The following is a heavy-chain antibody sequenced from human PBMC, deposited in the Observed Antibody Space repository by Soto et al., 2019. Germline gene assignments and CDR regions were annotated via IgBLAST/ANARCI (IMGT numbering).Heavy chain of an antibody. D-gene: IGHD2-15*01. J-gene: IGHJ4*02. Sequence: GVTLRLSCAASGFTFSSYAMPWVRQAPGKGLQWVAVISYDGSNKYYADSVKGRFTISRDNSKSTLYLQMNSLRAEDTAVYYCARGIWQADSCYYFDYWGQGTLVTVSS. CDR1: GFTFSSYA. CDR3: ARGIWQADSCYYFDY. V-gene: IGHV3-30-3*01. CDR2: ISYDGSNK.